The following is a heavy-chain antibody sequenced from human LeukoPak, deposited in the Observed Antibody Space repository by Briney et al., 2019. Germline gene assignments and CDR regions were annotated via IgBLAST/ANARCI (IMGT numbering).Heavy chain of an antibody. CDR2: LNPNSGNT. V-gene: IGHV1-8*01. CDR3: ARGPGSSWYGDDY. D-gene: IGHD6-13*01. J-gene: IGHJ4*02. CDR1: GYTFTIYD. Sequence: GAAVKVSFKSSGYTFTIYDINWLRQPTGQGLGGVEWLNPNSGNTGYAQKFQGRVTMTRTTSISTAYMELSSVRSEDTAVYYCARGPGSSWYGDDYWGQGTLVTVSS.